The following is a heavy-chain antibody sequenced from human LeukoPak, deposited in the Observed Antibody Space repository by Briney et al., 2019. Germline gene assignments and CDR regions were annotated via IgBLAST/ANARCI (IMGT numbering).Heavy chain of an antibody. CDR2: ISGRGGST. J-gene: IGHJ3*02. D-gene: IGHD6-13*01. CDR1: GFTFSSYA. V-gene: IGHV3-23*01. Sequence: PGGSLRLSCAASGFTFSSYAMSWVRQAPGKGLEWVSAISGRGGSTYYADSVKGRFTISRDNSKNTLYLQMNSLRAEDTAVYYCATILQLVPPADAFDIWGQGTMVTVSS. CDR3: ATILQLVPPADAFDI.